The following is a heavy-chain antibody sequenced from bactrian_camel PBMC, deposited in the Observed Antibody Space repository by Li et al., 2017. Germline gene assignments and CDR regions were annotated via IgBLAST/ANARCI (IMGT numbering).Heavy chain of an antibody. CDR2: INVAGGST. Sequence: VQLVESGGGSVQAGGSLRLSCAASGYASRYCMGWFRQAPGKEREGVATINVAGGSTYYADSVKGRFTISRDNAKKTLYLQISSLKPDDTAVYFCASRSRPTTGWVRGDYEYNYWGQGTQVTVS. CDR1: GYASRYC. CDR3: ASRSRPTTGWVRGDYEYNY. J-gene: IGHJ4*01. D-gene: IGHD5*01. V-gene: IGHV3S59*01.